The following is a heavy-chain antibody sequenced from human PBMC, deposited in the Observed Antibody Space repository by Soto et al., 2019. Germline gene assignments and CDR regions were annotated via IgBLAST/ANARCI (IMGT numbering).Heavy chain of an antibody. D-gene: IGHD6-6*01. CDR2: ISPDGGLI. CDR3: VTTMGLAARPADS. CDR1: GFIFSLYE. Sequence: EVQLVESGGGLIQPGGSLRLSCAASGFIFSLYEMGWVRQAPGKGLEWVSYISPDGGLIYYADSVRGRFTISRDNAKNSLYLEVGSLRAEDTAVYYCVTTMGLAARPADSWGQGTLVTVSS. J-gene: IGHJ4*02. V-gene: IGHV3-48*03.